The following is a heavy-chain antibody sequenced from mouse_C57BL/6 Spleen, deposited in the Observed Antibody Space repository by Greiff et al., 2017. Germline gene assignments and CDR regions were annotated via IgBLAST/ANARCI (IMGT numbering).Heavy chain of an antibody. CDR2: IDPETGGT. CDR1: GYTFTDYE. CDR3: TKGFAY. V-gene: IGHV1-15*01. J-gene: IGHJ3*01. Sequence: QVQLQQSGAELVRPGASVTLSCKASGYTFTDYEMHWVKQTPVHGLEWIGAIDPETGGTAYNQKIKGKAILTADKSSSTAYMELRSLTSEDSAVYCCTKGFAYRGQGTLVTVSA.